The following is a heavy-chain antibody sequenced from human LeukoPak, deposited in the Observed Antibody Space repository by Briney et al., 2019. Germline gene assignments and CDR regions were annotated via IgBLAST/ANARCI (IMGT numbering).Heavy chain of an antibody. Sequence: PGGALRLSCAASGFTIGPYAMYWVRQGPGRGLEWVSVIKADGSGTFYADSVRGRFTTSRDNSKNSLYLQMNSLTSEHTALYYCATWAFYHNLDVWGQGTTVIVSS. J-gene: IGHJ6*02. CDR2: IKADGSGT. CDR1: GFTIGPYA. D-gene: IGHD2/OR15-2a*01. V-gene: IGHV3-43*02. CDR3: ATWAFYHNLDV.